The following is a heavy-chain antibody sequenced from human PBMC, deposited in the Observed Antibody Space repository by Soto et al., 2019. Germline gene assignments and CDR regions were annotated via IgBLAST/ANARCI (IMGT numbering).Heavy chain of an antibody. CDR1: GGSFSGYY. CDR3: ARGDIVVVVAATHNYYYYYMDV. V-gene: IGHV4-34*01. Sequence: ETLSLTCAVYGGSFSGYYWSWIRQPPGKGLEWIGEINHSGSTNYNPSLKSRVTISVDTSKNQFSLKLSSVTAADTAVYYCARGDIVVVVAATHNYYYYYMDVWGKGTTVTVSS. D-gene: IGHD2-15*01. J-gene: IGHJ6*03. CDR2: INHSGST.